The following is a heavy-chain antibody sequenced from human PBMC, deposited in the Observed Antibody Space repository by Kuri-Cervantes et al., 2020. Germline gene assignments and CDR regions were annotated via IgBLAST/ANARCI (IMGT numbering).Heavy chain of an antibody. CDR2: IYYSGST. Sequence: GSLRLSCTVSGGSISSYYWSWIRQPPGKGLEWIGYIYYSGSTNYNPSLKSRVTISVDTPKNQFSLKLSSVTAADTAVYYCARVNQGGFDYWGQGTLVTVSS. CDR3: ARVNQGGFDY. D-gene: IGHD1-14*01. CDR1: GGSISSYY. J-gene: IGHJ4*02. V-gene: IGHV4-59*01.